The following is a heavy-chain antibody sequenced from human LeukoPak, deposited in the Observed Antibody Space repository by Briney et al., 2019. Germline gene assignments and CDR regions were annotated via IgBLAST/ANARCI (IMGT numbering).Heavy chain of an antibody. CDR2: ISSSGVST. J-gene: IGHJ4*02. V-gene: IGHV3-23*01. D-gene: IGHD1-26*01. Sequence: HPGGSLRLSCAAYGFTFSNYGMSWVRQAPGKGLEWVSAISSSGVSTYYADSVKGRFTISRDNSKNTLYLQMNSLRAEDTAVYYCANSYSGSYYTWDYWGQGTLVTVSS. CDR1: GFTFSNYG. CDR3: ANSYSGSYYTWDY.